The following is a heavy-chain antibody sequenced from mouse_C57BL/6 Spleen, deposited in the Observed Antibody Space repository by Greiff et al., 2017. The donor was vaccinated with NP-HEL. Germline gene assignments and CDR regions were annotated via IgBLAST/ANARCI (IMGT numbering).Heavy chain of an antibody. CDR2: IWSGGST. V-gene: IGHV2-2*01. D-gene: IGHD2-4*01. CDR3: ARRYDYDGYFDV. Sequence: VQRVESGPGLVQPSQSLSITCTVSGFSLTSYGVHWVRQSPGKGLEWLGVIWSGGSTDYNAAFISRLSISKDNSKSQVFFKMNSLQADDTAIYYCARRYDYDGYFDVWGTGTTVTVSS. J-gene: IGHJ1*03. CDR1: GFSLTSYG.